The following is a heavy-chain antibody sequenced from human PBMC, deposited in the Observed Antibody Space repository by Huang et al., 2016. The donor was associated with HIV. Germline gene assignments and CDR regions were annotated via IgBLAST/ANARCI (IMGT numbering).Heavy chain of an antibody. CDR3: AKGGSAAAVLDF. Sequence: QVQLVESGGGVVQPGRSLRISCAASGFTFSRYGMHWGRQAPGKGLEWVAVISYDAKTKYYADSVKGRFSISRDNSKTTVYLQLNSLRLEDTAVYYCAKGGSAAAVLDFWGQGTLVTVSS. J-gene: IGHJ4*02. CDR1: GFTFSRYG. D-gene: IGHD6-13*01. CDR2: ISYDAKTK. V-gene: IGHV3-30*18.